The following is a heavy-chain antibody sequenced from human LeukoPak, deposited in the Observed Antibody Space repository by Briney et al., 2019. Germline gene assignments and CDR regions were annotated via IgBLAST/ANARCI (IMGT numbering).Heavy chain of an antibody. J-gene: IGHJ5*02. V-gene: IGHV1-8*01. CDR2: MNPNSGNT. CDR1: GYTFTSYD. Sequence: ASVKVSCKASGYTFTSYDINWVRQATGQGLEWMGWMNPNSGNTGYAPKFQGRVTMTRNTSISTAYMELSSLRSEDTAVYYCARGRSAIFGVVIIRWFDPWGQGTLVTVSS. CDR3: ARGRSAIFGVVIIRWFDP. D-gene: IGHD3-3*01.